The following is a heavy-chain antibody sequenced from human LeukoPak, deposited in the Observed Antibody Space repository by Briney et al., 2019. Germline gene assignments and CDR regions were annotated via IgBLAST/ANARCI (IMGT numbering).Heavy chain of an antibody. CDR1: TGFITNYY. CDR2: IYISGST. J-gene: IGHJ4*02. V-gene: IGHV4-4*07. CDR3: ATGTPNGEHFQVDY. Sequence: SETLSLTCTVSTGFITNYYWSWTRQPPGKGLEWIGRIYISGSTNYNPTLRSRLIISIVKSNNQFSLKMTSVTAADTAVYYCATGTPNGEHFQVDYWGQGTLVTVSS. D-gene: IGHD4-17*01.